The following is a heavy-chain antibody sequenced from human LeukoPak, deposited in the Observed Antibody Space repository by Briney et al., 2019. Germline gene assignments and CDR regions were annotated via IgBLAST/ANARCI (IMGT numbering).Heavy chain of an antibody. J-gene: IGHJ4*02. D-gene: IGHD3-22*01. CDR2: ISTSSSYI. CDR3: ARDRSGYPDFDY. CDR1: GFTFSSYT. Sequence: PGGSLRLSCAASGFTFSSYTMNWVRQAPGKGLEWVSSISTSSSYIYHADSVKGRFTISRDNAKNSLYLQMNSLRAEDTAVYYCARDRSGYPDFDYWGQGTLVTVSS. V-gene: IGHV3-21*01.